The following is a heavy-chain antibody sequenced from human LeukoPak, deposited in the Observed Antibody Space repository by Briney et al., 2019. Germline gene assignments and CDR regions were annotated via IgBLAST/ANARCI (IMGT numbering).Heavy chain of an antibody. J-gene: IGHJ6*02. CDR2: MNPNRGNT. CDR1: GYTFTSYD. D-gene: IGHD3-22*01. Sequence: ASVKVSCKASGYTFTSYDSNWVRQAPGQGLEWMGWMNPNRGNTGYAQKLQGRVTMASNNSLGTAYMELGSLRSEDTAVYYCAREKLSGYDYYYYGMVVWGQGTTVTVSS. CDR3: AREKLSGYDYYYYGMVV. V-gene: IGHV1-8*01.